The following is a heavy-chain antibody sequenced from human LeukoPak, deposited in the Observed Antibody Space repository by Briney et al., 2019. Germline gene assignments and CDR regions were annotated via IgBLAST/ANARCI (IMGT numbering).Heavy chain of an antibody. D-gene: IGHD5-24*01. J-gene: IGHJ5*02. CDR1: GYTFTSYA. CDR3: ARALARDVYNINWFDP. CDR2: ISAYNGYT. Sequence: ASVKVSCKASGYTFTSYAISWVRQAPGQGLGWMGWISAYNGYTNYAQNLQGRVTMTTDTSTSTAYMELTSLRSDDTAVYYCARALARDVYNINWFDPWGQGTLVTVSS. V-gene: IGHV1-18*01.